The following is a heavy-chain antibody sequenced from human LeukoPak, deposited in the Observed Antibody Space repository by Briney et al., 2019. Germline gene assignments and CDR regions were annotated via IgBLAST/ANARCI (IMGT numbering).Heavy chain of an antibody. Sequence: SETLSLTCAVSGGSISSSTWWSWVRQPPGKGLEWIGEIHRSGSTNYNPSLKSRVTISVDMSKNQFSLRLKSVTAVDTAVYYCARGALLWFGAKMEYYFDSWGQGTPLTVSS. V-gene: IGHV4-4*02. CDR1: GGSISSSTW. CDR2: IHRSGST. J-gene: IGHJ4*02. D-gene: IGHD3-10*01. CDR3: ARGALLWFGAKMEYYFDS.